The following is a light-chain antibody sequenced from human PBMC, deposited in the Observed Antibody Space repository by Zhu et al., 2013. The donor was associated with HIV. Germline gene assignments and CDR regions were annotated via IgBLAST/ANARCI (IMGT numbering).Light chain of an antibody. CDR2: GAS. CDR1: QSVSSTY. J-gene: IGKJ4*01. Sequence: EIVMTQSPDTLSVSPGERATLSCRASQSVSSTYLAWYQQKPGQAPRLLIYGASTKSTGVPARFSGSGSGTEFTLTISSLQSEDFAVYYCQQYSNWPPLTFGGGTKVEI. CDR3: QQYSNWPPLT. V-gene: IGKV3-15*01.